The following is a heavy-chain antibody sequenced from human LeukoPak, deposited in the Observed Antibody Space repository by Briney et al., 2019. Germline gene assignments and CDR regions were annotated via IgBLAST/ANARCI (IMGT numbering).Heavy chain of an antibody. CDR2: ISSSGSTI. CDR1: GFTFSSYE. V-gene: IGHV3-48*03. CDR3: ARDEEVRGWYSDY. D-gene: IGHD6-19*01. J-gene: IGHJ4*02. Sequence: GGSLRLSCAASGFTFSSYEMNWVRQAPGKGLEWVSYISSSGSTIYYADSVKGRFTISRDNSKNTLYLQMNSLRAEDTAVYYCARDEEVRGWYSDYWGQGTLVTVSS.